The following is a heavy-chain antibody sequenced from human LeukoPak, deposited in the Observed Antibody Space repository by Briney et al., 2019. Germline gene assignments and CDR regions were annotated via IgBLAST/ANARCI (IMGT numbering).Heavy chain of an antibody. D-gene: IGHD4-17*01. Sequence: SETLSLTCTVSGGSISSYYWSWIRQPPGKGLEWIGYIYYSGSTNYNPSLKSRVTISVDTSKNQFSLKLSSVTAADTAVYYCAREANGDYDYWGQGTLVTVSS. CDR1: GGSISSYY. J-gene: IGHJ4*02. V-gene: IGHV4-59*12. CDR3: AREANGDYDY. CDR2: IYYSGST.